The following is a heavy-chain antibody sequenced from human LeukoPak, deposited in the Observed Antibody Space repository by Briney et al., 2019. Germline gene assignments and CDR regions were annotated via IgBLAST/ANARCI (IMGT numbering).Heavy chain of an antibody. CDR2: IHPGDSDT. J-gene: IGHJ5*02. CDR1: GYSFTSYW. Sequence: GESLKISCKGSGYSFTSYWIGWVRQMPGKGLEWMGIIHPGDSDTRYSPSFQGQVTISADKSISTAYLQWSSLKASDTAMYYCARPLRYCSSTSCTTGGFDPWGQGTLVTVSS. V-gene: IGHV5-51*01. CDR3: ARPLRYCSSTSCTTGGFDP. D-gene: IGHD2-2*01.